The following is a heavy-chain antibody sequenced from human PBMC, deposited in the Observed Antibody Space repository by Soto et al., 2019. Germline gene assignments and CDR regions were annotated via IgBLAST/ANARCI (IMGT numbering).Heavy chain of an antibody. CDR3: ARVGVVVAATHNWFDP. Sequence: QVQLVQSGAEVKKPGASVKVSCKASGYTFTSYAMHWVRQAPGQRLEWMGWINAGNGNTKYSQKFRGRVTITRDTSASTAYMELSSLRSEDTAVYYCARVGVVVAATHNWFDPWGQGTLVTVSS. CDR2: INAGNGNT. V-gene: IGHV1-3*01. D-gene: IGHD2-15*01. CDR1: GYTFTSYA. J-gene: IGHJ5*02.